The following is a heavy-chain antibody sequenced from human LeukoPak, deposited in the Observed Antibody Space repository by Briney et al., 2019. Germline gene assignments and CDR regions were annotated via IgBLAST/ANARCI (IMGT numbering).Heavy chain of an antibody. D-gene: IGHD6-25*01. CDR2: ISSSSSYI. Sequence: GGSLRLSCAASGFTFSSYSMNWVRQAPGKGLEWVSSISSSSSYIYYADSVKGRFTISRDNAKNSLYLQMNSLRAEDTAVYYCARDLAAANYDAFDIWGHGTMVTVSS. CDR3: ARDLAAANYDAFDI. CDR1: GFTFSSYS. J-gene: IGHJ3*02. V-gene: IGHV3-21*01.